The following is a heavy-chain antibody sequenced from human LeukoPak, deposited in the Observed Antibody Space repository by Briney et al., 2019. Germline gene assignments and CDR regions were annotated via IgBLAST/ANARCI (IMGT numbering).Heavy chain of an antibody. CDR1: GGSFSGYY. D-gene: IGHD2-15*01. Sequence: SETLSLTCAVYGGSFSGYYWSWIRQPPGKGLEWIGEINHSGSTNYNPSLKSRVTISVDTSKNQFSLKLSSVTAADTAVYYCARRRYGSGRYFDYWGQGTLVTVSS. V-gene: IGHV4-34*01. CDR3: ARRRYGSGRYFDY. J-gene: IGHJ4*02. CDR2: INHSGST.